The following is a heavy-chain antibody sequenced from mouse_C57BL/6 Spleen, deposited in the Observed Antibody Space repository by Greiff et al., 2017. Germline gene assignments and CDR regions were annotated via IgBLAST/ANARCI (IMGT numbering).Heavy chain of an antibody. CDR2: IWSGGST. D-gene: IGHD3-2*02. CDR1: GFSLTSYG. CDR3: ARSGQLRPPYFDV. Sequence: QVQLQQSGPGLVQPSQSLSITCTVSGFSLTSYGVHWVRQSPGKGLEWLGVIWSGGSTDYNAAFISRLSISKDNSKSQVFFNMHSLQADDTAIYYCARSGQLRPPYFDVWGTGTTVTVSS. V-gene: IGHV2-2*01. J-gene: IGHJ1*03.